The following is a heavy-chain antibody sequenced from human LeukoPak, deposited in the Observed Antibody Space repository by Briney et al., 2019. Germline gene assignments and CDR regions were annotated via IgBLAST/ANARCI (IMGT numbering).Heavy chain of an antibody. J-gene: IGHJ4*02. D-gene: IGHD6-19*01. CDR3: ARYGDSSGWEADY. CDR1: GFTFSSYS. Sequence: GGSLRLSCSASGFTFSSYSMNWVRQAPGKGLEWVSSISSSSSYIYYADSVKGRFTISRDNAKNSLYLQMNSLRAEDTAVYYCARYGDSSGWEADYWGQGTLVTVSS. V-gene: IGHV3-21*01. CDR2: ISSSSSYI.